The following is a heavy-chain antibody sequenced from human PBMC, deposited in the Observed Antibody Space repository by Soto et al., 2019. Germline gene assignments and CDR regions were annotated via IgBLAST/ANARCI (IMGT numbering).Heavy chain of an antibody. CDR3: VRNAYSGSPFDY. Sequence: LGESLKISCKGSGYSFTNYWIGWVRQMPGKGLEWMGLIYPGDSDIRYSPSFQGQVTISADKSISTAYLQWSSLKASDTAMYYCVRNAYSGSPFDYWGQGTLVTVSS. CDR2: IYPGDSDI. V-gene: IGHV5-51*01. J-gene: IGHJ4*02. CDR1: GYSFTNYW. D-gene: IGHD1-26*01.